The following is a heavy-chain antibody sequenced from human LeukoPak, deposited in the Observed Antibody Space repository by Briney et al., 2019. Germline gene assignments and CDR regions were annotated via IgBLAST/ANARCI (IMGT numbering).Heavy chain of an antibody. J-gene: IGHJ3*02. CDR1: GGSISSYY. CDR2: IYYSGST. D-gene: IGHD3-9*01. Sequence: SETLSLTCTVSGGSISSYYWSWIRQPPGKGLEWIGYIYYSGSTNYNPSLKSRVTISVDTSKNQFSLKLSSVTAADTAVYYCARHVGAYYDILTGYYKLRAFDIWGQGKMVTVSS. CDR3: ARHVGAYYDILTGYYKLRAFDI. V-gene: IGHV4-59*08.